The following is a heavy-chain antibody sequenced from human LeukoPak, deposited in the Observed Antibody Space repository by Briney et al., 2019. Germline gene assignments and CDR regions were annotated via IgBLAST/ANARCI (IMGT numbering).Heavy chain of an antibody. V-gene: IGHV1-18*01. CDR3: GAHYYDSSGYYTFFDY. Sequence: ASVKVSCKTSGYTFSNYGITWVRQAPGQGLEWMGWISAYNGNTNYAQNFQGRDTMTTDTSTSTAYMELRSLRSDDTALYYCGAHYYDSSGYYTFFDYWGQGTLVTVSS. D-gene: IGHD3-22*01. CDR1: GYTFSNYG. J-gene: IGHJ4*02. CDR2: ISAYNGNT.